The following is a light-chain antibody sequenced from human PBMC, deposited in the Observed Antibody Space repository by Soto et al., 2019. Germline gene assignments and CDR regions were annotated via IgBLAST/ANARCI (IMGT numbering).Light chain of an antibody. CDR1: SSDVGGYNF. CDR3: CSYAGSYTL. V-gene: IGLV2-11*01. J-gene: IGLJ2*01. CDR2: DVS. Sequence: QSVLTQPRSVSGSPGQSVTISCTGTSSDVGGYNFVSWYQQHPGKAPKLMIYDVSQRPSGVPDRFSASKSGNTASLTISGLQDEDEADYYCCSYAGSYTLFGGGTK.